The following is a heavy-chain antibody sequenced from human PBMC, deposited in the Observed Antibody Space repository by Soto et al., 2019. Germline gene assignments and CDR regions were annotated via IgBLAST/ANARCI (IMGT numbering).Heavy chain of an antibody. J-gene: IGHJ2*01. CDR1: GFTFSDYY. Sequence: QVQLVESGGGLVKPGGSLRLSCAASGFTFSDYYMSWIRQAPGKGLEWLSHISMSGSIIKYTDSVKGRFTTSRDNAKNSLYLQMNSLRVEDTAVYYCARGGSLRPFDLWGRGTLVTVSS. CDR3: ARGGSLRPFDL. CDR2: ISMSGSII. D-gene: IGHD6-13*01. V-gene: IGHV3-11*01.